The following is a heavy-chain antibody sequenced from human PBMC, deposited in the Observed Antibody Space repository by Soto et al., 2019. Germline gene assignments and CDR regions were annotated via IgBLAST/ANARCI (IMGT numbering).Heavy chain of an antibody. CDR3: IHRRVNGGMGH. V-gene: IGHV2-5*01. CDR2: IHWNDDN. Sequence: ASGPTLVNPTEALTLTCNLSGFSLSTSEVGVGCVRQPPGKALEWLAVIHWNDDNHYTSSLVARLAVTKDITKNQVVFIVTNMDPADTGTYFCIHRRVNGGMGHWGPGILVTVSS. CDR1: GFSLSTSEVG. J-gene: IGHJ4*02.